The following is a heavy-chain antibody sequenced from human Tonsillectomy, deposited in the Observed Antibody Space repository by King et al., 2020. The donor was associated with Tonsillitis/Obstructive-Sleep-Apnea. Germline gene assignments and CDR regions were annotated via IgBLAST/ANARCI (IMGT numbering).Heavy chain of an antibody. V-gene: IGHV5-10-1*01. D-gene: IGHD3-22*01. CDR1: GYSFTSYW. Sequence: VQLVQSGAEVKKPGESLRISCKGSGYSFTSYWISWVRQMPGKGLEWMGRIDPSDSYTNYSPSFQGHVTISADKSISTAYLQWSSLKASETAMYYCASLTYYYDSSGYKRHDAFDIWGQGTMVTVSS. CDR2: IDPSDSYT. J-gene: IGHJ3*02. CDR3: ASLTYYYDSSGYKRHDAFDI.